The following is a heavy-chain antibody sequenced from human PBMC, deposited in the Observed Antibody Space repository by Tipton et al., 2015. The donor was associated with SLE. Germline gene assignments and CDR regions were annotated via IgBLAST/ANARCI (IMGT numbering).Heavy chain of an antibody. J-gene: IGHJ5*02. CDR3: TRELTAPGWFDP. CDR1: GFTFGDYA. D-gene: IGHD2-21*02. V-gene: IGHV3-49*04. Sequence: SLRLSCRSSGFTFGDYAMNWVRQAPGKGLEWVGFIRSKPYGGTTEYAASVKGRFTISRDDSKSIAYLQMNSLKTEDTAVDYGTRELTAPGWFDPWGRGTRVTVSS. CDR2: IRSKPYGGTT.